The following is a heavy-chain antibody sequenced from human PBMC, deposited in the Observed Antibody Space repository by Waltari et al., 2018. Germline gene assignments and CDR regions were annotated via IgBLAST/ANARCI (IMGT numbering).Heavy chain of an antibody. J-gene: IGHJ5*02. Sequence: QVQLQQWGAGLLKPSETLSLTCAVYGGSFSGYYWSWIRKPPGKGLEWIGEINHSGSTNYNPSLKRRVTISVDTSKNQFSLKLSSVTAADTAVYYCARGVRGYSYGYWFDPWGQGTLVTVSS. CDR3: ARGVRGYSYGYWFDP. V-gene: IGHV4-34*01. CDR2: INHSGST. CDR1: GGSFSGYY. D-gene: IGHD5-18*01.